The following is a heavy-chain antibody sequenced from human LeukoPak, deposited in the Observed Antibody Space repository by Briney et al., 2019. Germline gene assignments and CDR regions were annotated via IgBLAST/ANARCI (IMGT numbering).Heavy chain of an antibody. J-gene: IGHJ4*02. CDR2: ISGSGGST. CDR3: ANPGAPPFYIVVAKGVL. V-gene: IGHV3-23*01. Sequence: GGSLRLSCAASGFTFSSYAMSWVRQAPGKGLEWVSAISGSGGSTYYADSVKGRFTISRDNSKNTLYLQMNSLRAEDTAVYYCANPGAPPFYIVVAKGVLWGQGTLVTVSS. D-gene: IGHD2-15*01. CDR1: GFTFSSYA.